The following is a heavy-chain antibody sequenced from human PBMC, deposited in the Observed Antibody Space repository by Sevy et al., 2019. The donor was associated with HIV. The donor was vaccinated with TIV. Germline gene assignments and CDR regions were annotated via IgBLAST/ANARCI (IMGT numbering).Heavy chain of an antibody. J-gene: IGHJ4*02. CDR1: GFTFSSYI. Sequence: GGSLRLSCAASGFTFSSYIMNWVRQAPGKGLEWVSYISSSSSTIYYADSVKGRFTISRDNAKNSLYLQMNSLRAEDTAVYYCARATYYYDSSGYPLWGQGTLVTVSS. D-gene: IGHD3-22*01. CDR2: ISSSSSTI. CDR3: ARATYYYDSSGYPL. V-gene: IGHV3-48*01.